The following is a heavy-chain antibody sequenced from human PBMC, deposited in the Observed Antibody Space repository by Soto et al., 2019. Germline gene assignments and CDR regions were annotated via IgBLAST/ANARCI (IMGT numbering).Heavy chain of an antibody. D-gene: IGHD5-12*01. CDR2: ISGSGGST. Sequence: GGSLRLSCAASGFTFSSYAMSWVRQAPGKGLEWVSAISGSGGSTYYADSVKGRFTISRDNSKNTLYLQMNSLRAEDTAVYYCAKDNSGYDPKIYYFDYWGQGTLVTVSS. CDR1: GFTFSSYA. CDR3: AKDNSGYDPKIYYFDY. J-gene: IGHJ4*02. V-gene: IGHV3-23*01.